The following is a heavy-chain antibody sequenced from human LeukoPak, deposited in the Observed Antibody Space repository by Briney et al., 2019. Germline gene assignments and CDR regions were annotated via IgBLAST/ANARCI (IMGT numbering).Heavy chain of an antibody. J-gene: IGHJ4*02. CDR1: GGSFSGYY. CDR3: ARVIGKRITMVRGAPRYFDY. D-gene: IGHD3-10*01. V-gene: IGHV4-59*08. Sequence: SETLSLTCAVYGGSFSGYYWSWIRQPPGKGLEWIGYIYYTGSTDYNPSLKSRVATSVDTSKNQFSLKLSSVTAADTAVYYCARVIGKRITMVRGAPRYFDYWGQGTLVTVSS. CDR2: IYYTGST.